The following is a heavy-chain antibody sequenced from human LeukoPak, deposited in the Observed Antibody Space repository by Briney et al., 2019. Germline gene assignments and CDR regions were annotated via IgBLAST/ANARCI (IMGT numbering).Heavy chain of an antibody. J-gene: IGHJ4*02. Sequence: PGGSLRLSCAASGFTFSDYYMSWIRQAPGKGREWGSYISSSGSTIHYADSVKGRFTISRDNAKNSLYLQMNSLRAEDTAVYYCARAYYFGEFDYWGQGTLVTVSS. CDR1: GFTFSDYY. D-gene: IGHD3-10*01. CDR3: ARAYYFGEFDY. CDR2: ISSSGSTI. V-gene: IGHV3-11*01.